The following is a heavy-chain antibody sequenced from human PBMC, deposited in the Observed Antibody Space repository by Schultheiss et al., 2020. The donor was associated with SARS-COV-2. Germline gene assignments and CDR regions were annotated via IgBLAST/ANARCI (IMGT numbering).Heavy chain of an antibody. CDR3: ARGLQYYYDSSGYQPNWFDP. CDR2: MNPNSGNT. D-gene: IGHD3-22*01. CDR1: GYTFTSYD. V-gene: IGHV1-8*01. Sequence: ASVKVSCKASGYTFTSYDINWVRQATGQGLEWMGWMNPNSGNTGYAQKFQGRVTMTRNTSISTAYMELSSLRSEDTAVYYCARGLQYYYDSSGYQPNWFDPWGQGTLVIVSS. J-gene: IGHJ5*02.